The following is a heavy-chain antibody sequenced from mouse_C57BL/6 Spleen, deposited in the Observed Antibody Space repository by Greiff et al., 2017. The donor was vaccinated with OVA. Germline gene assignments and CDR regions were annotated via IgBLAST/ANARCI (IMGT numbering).Heavy chain of an antibody. J-gene: IGHJ1*03. CDR2: IWRGGST. V-gene: IGHV2-5*01. D-gene: IGHD2-1*01. CDR1: GFSLTSYG. Sequence: QVQLKESGPGLVQPSQSLSITCTVSGFSLTSYGVHWVRQSPGKGLEWLGVIWRGGSTDYNAAFMSRLSITKDNSKSQVFFKMNSLQADDTAIYYCAKVRIYYGNSWYFDVWGTGTTVTVSA. CDR3: AKVRIYYGNSWYFDV.